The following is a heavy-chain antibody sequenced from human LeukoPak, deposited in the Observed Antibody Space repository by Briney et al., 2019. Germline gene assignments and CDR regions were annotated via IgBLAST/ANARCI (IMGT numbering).Heavy chain of an antibody. CDR2: IYTSGST. Sequence: PSETLSLTCTVSGGSISSYYWSWIRQPAGKGLEWIGRIYTSGSTNYNPSLKSRVTISVDKSKNQFSLELSSVTAADTAVYYCARDGGQQLGLEYYFDYWGQGTLVTVSS. J-gene: IGHJ4*02. V-gene: IGHV4-4*07. CDR3: ARDGGQQLGLEYYFDY. CDR1: GGSISSYY. D-gene: IGHD6-13*01.